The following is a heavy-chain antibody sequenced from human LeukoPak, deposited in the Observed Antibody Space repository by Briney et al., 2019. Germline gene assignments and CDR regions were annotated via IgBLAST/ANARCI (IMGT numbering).Heavy chain of an antibody. Sequence: SETLSLTCTVSGGSISSSYWSWFRQPAGKGLEWIGRIYSSGNTNYNPSLKSRVTISVDTSKNQFSLKLSSVTAADTAVYYCAGQGCSGGSCYFDYWGQGTLVTVSS. J-gene: IGHJ4*02. CDR2: IYSSGNT. D-gene: IGHD2-15*01. V-gene: IGHV4-4*07. CDR3: AGQGCSGGSCYFDY. CDR1: GGSISSSY.